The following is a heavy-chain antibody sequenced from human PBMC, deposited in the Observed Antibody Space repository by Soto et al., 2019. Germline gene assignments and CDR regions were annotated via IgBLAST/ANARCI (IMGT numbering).Heavy chain of an antibody. J-gene: IGHJ5*02. CDR3: ARAYGGNPALFDP. CDR1: GFIVSGYY. D-gene: IGHD4-17*01. V-gene: IGHV3-53*01. Sequence: EVQLVESGGGLIQPGGSLRLSCAASGFIVSGYYMSWVRQAPGKGLEWVSVIYHGCSSYYADSVKGRFNFSRDNSKNTLYLQMNSLRVENTAVYYCARAYGGNPALFDPWGQGTLVTVSS. CDR2: IYHGCSS.